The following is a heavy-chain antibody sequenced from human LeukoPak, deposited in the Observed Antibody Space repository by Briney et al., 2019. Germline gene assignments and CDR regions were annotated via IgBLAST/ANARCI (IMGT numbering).Heavy chain of an antibody. CDR3: ARGSGYIRPFDI. J-gene: IGHJ3*02. Sequence: GGSLRLSCAASGFTVSSNYMSWVRQAPGKGLEWVSVIYSGGSTYYADSVKGRFTISRDNSKNRLYLQMNSLRAEDTAVYYCARGSGYIRPFDIWGQGTMVTVSS. V-gene: IGHV3-53*01. D-gene: IGHD5-18*01. CDR2: IYSGGST. CDR1: GFTVSSNY.